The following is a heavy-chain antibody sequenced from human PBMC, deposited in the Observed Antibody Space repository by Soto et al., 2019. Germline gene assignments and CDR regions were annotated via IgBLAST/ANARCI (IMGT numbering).Heavy chain of an antibody. CDR1: RFTFSNYA. J-gene: IGHJ4*02. CDR3: AKDRLYGSGTIPNFDY. D-gene: IGHD3-10*01. V-gene: IGHV3-23*01. Sequence: GGSLRLSCAASRFTFSNYAMSWVRQAPGKGLEWVSAISGSGVRSYYADSVKGRFTVSRDNSKNTLYLQMNSLRAEDTAVYYCAKDRLYGSGTIPNFDYWGQGTLVTVSS. CDR2: ISGSGVRS.